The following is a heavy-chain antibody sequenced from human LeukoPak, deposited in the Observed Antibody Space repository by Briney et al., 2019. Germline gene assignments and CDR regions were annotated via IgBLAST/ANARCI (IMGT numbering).Heavy chain of an antibody. D-gene: IGHD2-15*01. V-gene: IGHV4-61*09. CDR3: ARDHRCSGGSCYYVGDY. CDR1: GGSISSGSYY. CDR2: IYTSGST. Sequence: PSQTLSLTCTVSGGSISSGSYYWSWIRQPAGKGLEWIGHIYTSGSTNYNPSLKSRVTISVDTSKNQFSLKLSSVTAADTAVYYCARDHRCSGGSCYYVGDYWGQGTLVTVSS. J-gene: IGHJ4*02.